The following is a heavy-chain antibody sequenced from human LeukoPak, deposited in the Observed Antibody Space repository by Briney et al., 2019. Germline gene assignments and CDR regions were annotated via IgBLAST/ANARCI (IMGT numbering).Heavy chain of an antibody. CDR1: GGSISSSSYY. D-gene: IGHD3-10*01. V-gene: IGHV4-39*07. J-gene: IGHJ5*02. Sequence: SETLSLTCTVSGGSISSSSYYWGWIRQPPGKGLEWIGSIYYSGSTYYNPSLKSRVTISVDTSKNQFSLKLSSVTAADTAVYYCARVIPTPQDITMVRGVPRWFDPWGQGTLVTVSS. CDR3: ARVIPTPQDITMVRGVPRWFDP. CDR2: IYYSGST.